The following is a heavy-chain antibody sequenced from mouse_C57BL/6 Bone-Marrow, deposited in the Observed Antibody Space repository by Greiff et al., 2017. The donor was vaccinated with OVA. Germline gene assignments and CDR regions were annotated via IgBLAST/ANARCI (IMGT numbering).Heavy chain of an antibody. Sequence: QVQLQQSGPELVKPGASVKISCKASGYAFSSSWMNWVKQRPGKGLEWIGRIYPGDGDTNYNGKFKGKATLTADKSSSTAYMQLSSLTSEDSAVYFCARFITAVVARDYWGKGTTLTVAS. J-gene: IGHJ2*01. D-gene: IGHD1-1*01. CDR3: ARFITAVVARDY. V-gene: IGHV1-82*01. CDR1: GYAFSSSW. CDR2: IYPGDGDT.